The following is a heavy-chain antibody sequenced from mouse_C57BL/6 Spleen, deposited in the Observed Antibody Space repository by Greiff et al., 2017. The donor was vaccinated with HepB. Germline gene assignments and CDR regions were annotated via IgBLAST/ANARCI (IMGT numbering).Heavy chain of an antibody. D-gene: IGHD4-1*01. J-gene: IGHJ3*01. Sequence: VKLQQPGAELVKPGASVKMSCKASGYTFTSYWITWVKQRPGQGLEWIGDIYPGSGSTNYNEKFKGKATFTADTSSNTAYMQLSSLTTEDSAIYYCARLLTGTAWFAYWGQGTLVTVSA. CDR2: IYPGSGST. CDR3: ARLLTGTAWFAY. V-gene: IGHV1-55*01. CDR1: GYTFTSYW.